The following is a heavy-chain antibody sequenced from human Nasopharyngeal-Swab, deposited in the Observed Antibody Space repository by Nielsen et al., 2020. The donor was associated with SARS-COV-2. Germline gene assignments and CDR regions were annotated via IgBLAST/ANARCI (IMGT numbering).Heavy chain of an antibody. V-gene: IGHV4-31*02. D-gene: IGHD3-22*01. CDR2: IYYSGST. Sequence: WIRQPPGKGLEWIGYIYYSGSTYYNPSLKSRVTISVDTSKNQFSLKLSSVTAADTAVYYCARDYYDSSGYPNRGYMDVRGKGTTVTVSS. CDR3: ARDYYDSSGYPNRGYMDV. J-gene: IGHJ6*03.